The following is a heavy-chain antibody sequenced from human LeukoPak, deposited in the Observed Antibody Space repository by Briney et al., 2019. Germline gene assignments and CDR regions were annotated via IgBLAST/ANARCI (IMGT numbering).Heavy chain of an antibody. CDR2: IDPNSGGT. CDR1: TYTFTGYY. CDR3: TRGGVSGLDALDI. V-gene: IGHV1-2*02. Sequence: ASVTVSCKASTYTFTGYYIHWVRQAPGQGLEWMGWIDPNSGGTNYAQKFQDRVTITRDTSSTTAYMELAWLRSDDTAVYFCTRGGVSGLDALDIWGLGTMVTVSS. J-gene: IGHJ3*02. D-gene: IGHD3-16*01.